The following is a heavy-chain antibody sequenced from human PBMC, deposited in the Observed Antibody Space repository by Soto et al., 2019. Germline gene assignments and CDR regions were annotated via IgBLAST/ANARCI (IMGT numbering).Heavy chain of an antibody. Sequence: EVQLVESGGGLVQPGRSLRLSCAASGFTFDDYAMHWVRQAPGQGLEWVSGISWNSGSIGYADSVKGRFTISRDNAKNSLYLQMNSLRAEDTALYYCAKDKWERSYYFDYWGQGTLVTVSS. J-gene: IGHJ4*02. CDR3: AKDKWERSYYFDY. D-gene: IGHD1-26*01. CDR2: ISWNSGSI. CDR1: GFTFDDYA. V-gene: IGHV3-9*01.